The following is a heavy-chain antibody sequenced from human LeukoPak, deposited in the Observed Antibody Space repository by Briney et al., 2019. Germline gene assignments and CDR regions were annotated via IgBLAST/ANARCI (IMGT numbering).Heavy chain of an antibody. CDR1: GGSISSSSYY. Sequence: SETLSLTCTVSGGSISSSSYYWGWIRQPPGKGLEWIGSIYYSGSTYYNPSPKSRVTISVDTSKNQFSLKLSSVTAADTAVYYCARDREDIVVVPAANYFDYWGRGTLVTVSS. CDR3: ARDREDIVVVPAANYFDY. J-gene: IGHJ4*02. D-gene: IGHD2-2*01. CDR2: IYYSGST. V-gene: IGHV4-39*07.